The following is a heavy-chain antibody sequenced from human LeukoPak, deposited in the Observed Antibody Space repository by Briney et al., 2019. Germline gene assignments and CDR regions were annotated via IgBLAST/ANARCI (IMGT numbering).Heavy chain of an antibody. CDR1: GFTFSSYS. J-gene: IGHJ4*02. V-gene: IGHV3-21*01. D-gene: IGHD5-18*01. CDR2: ISSSSSYI. Sequence: PGGSLRLSCAASGFTFSSYSMNWVRQAPGKGLEWASSISSSSSYIYYADSVKGRFTISRDNAKNSLYLQMNSLRAEDTAVYYCATEGGYSYGYPDYWGQGTLVTVSS. CDR3: ATEGGYSYGYPDY.